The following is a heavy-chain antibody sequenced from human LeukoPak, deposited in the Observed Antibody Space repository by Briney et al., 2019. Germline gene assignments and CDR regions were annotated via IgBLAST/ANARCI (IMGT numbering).Heavy chain of an antibody. CDR1: GYTFTSYY. V-gene: IGHV1-46*01. J-gene: IGHJ4*02. D-gene: IGHD3-9*01. Sequence: GASVKVSCKASGYTFTSYYMHWVRQAPGQGLEWMGIINPSGGSTSYAQKFQGRVTMTRDTSTSTVYMELSTLSSDDTAVYYGARGLTYYDVLTGYSPYYFVYWRQGTRVTVSS. CDR2: INPSGGST. CDR3: ARGLTYYDVLTGYSPYYFVY.